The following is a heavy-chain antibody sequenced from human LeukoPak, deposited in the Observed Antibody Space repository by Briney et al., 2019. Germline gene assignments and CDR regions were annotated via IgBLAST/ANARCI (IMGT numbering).Heavy chain of an antibody. V-gene: IGHV3-21*01. Sequence: PGGSLRLSCAASGFTFSSYSMNWVRQAPGKGLEWVSSISSTSSYIYYADSVKGRFTISGDNAKNSLYLQMNSLRAEDTAVYYCARVWFGELIDYWGQGTLVTVSS. CDR1: GFTFSSYS. CDR2: ISSTSSYI. D-gene: IGHD3-10*01. CDR3: ARVWFGELIDY. J-gene: IGHJ4*02.